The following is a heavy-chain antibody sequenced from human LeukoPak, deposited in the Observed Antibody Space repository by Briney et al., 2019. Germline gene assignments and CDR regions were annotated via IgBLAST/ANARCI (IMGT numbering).Heavy chain of an antibody. CDR1: GFILSVSA. CDR3: TRDSGTYNWLDP. D-gene: IGHD1-26*01. Sequence: GVPQTLPCAASGFILSVSAIHWVRHSSGKGLEWVGHIDKKDNVYATTSAASVTGRFTISRDDSKNTAYLQMNSLKTEDTALYYCTRDSGTYNWLDPWGQGTLVTVSS. V-gene: IGHV3-73*01. CDR2: IDKKDNVYAT. J-gene: IGHJ5*02.